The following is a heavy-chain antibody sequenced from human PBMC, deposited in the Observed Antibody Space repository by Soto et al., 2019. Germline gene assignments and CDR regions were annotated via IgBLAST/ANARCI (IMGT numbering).Heavy chain of an antibody. V-gene: IGHV3-7*01. CDR3: ARDFMPYYYDSSGYYSLGY. Sequence: GGSLRLSCAASGVTFSSYWMSWVRQAPGKGLEWVANIKQDGSEKYYVDSVKGRFTISRDNAKNSLYLQMNSLRAEDTAVYYCARDFMPYYYDSSGYYSLGYWGQGTLVTLSS. D-gene: IGHD3-22*01. CDR2: IKQDGSEK. J-gene: IGHJ4*02. CDR1: GVTFSSYW.